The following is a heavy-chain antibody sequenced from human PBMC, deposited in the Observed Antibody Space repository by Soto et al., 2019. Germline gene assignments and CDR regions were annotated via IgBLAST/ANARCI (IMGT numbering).Heavy chain of an antibody. Sequence: GASVKVSCKASGYTFTSYAMHWVRQAPGQRLEWMGWINAGNGNTKYSQKFQGRVTITRETSASTAYMELSSLRSEDKAVYYCARAYSSSSPDAFDILGQGTMVTFSS. J-gene: IGHJ3*02. CDR1: GYTFTSYA. CDR3: ARAYSSSSPDAFDI. D-gene: IGHD6-6*01. V-gene: IGHV1-3*01. CDR2: INAGNGNT.